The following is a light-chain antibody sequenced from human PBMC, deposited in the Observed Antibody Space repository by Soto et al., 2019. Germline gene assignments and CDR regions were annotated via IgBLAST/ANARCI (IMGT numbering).Light chain of an antibody. CDR2: DVS. V-gene: IGLV2-11*01. Sequence: QSVLTQPRSVSGSPGQSVTIFCTGTSGDVGGYNYVSWYQQHPGKTPKVMIYDVSKRPSGVPDRFSGSKSGNTASLTISGLQVEDEADYYCCSYAGSPYVFGTGTKVTVL. CDR3: CSYAGSPYV. CDR1: SGDVGGYNY. J-gene: IGLJ1*01.